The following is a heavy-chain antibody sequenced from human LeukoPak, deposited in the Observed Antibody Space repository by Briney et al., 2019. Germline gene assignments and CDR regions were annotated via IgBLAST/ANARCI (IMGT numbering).Heavy chain of an antibody. V-gene: IGHV3-23*01. CDR3: AKRGVVIRVILVGFHKAAYYFDS. Sequence: GGSLRLSCAVSGITLSNYGMSWVRQAPGKGLEWVAGISDSGGSTSYADSVKGRFTISRDNPKNTLYLQMNSLRAEDTAVYFCAKRGVVIRVILVGFHKAAYYFDSWGQGALVTVSS. CDR2: ISDSGGST. CDR1: GITLSNYG. J-gene: IGHJ4*02. D-gene: IGHD3-22*01.